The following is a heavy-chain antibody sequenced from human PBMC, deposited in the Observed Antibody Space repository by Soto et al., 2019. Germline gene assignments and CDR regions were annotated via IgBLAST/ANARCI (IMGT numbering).Heavy chain of an antibody. J-gene: IGHJ6*03. CDR3: ALGTDYAAYFYMDV. Sequence: ASVKVSCKVSGYTLTELSMHWVRQAPGKGLEWMGGFDPEDGGTIYAQKFQGRVTMTEDTSTDTAYMELSSLRSEDTAVYYCALGTDYAAYFYMDVWGKGTTVTVSS. CDR2: FDPEDGGT. D-gene: IGHD3-16*01. CDR1: GYTLTELS. V-gene: IGHV1-24*01.